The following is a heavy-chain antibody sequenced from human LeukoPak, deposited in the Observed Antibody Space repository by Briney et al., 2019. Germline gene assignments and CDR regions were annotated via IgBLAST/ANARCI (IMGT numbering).Heavy chain of an antibody. J-gene: IGHJ4*02. CDR3: ARGYYDNSGHYFFDF. V-gene: IGHV6-1*01. Sequence: SQTPSLTCAFSGDSVSTNSAAWNWTRHSPSRGLECLGRTGYKSKWFNDYAVFVKSRITIKPDTSKNQFSLQLNSVTPEDTAVYYCARGYYDNSGHYFFDFWGQGTLVTVSS. D-gene: IGHD3-22*01. CDR2: TGYKSKWFN. CDR1: GDSVSTNSAA.